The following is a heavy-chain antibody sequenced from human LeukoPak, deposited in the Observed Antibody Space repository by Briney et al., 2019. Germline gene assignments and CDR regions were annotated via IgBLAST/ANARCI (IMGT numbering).Heavy chain of an antibody. CDR3: ARDWGTSSLYLVN. CDR1: GFTFSSNG. J-gene: IGHJ4*02. Sequence: PGGSLRLSCAASGFTFSSNGMHWVRQAPGKGLEWVAFIQNDGNNKKYADSVKGRFTISRGNSKNTLYLQMNSLTAEDTAVYYCARDWGTSSLYLVNWGQGTLVTVSS. D-gene: IGHD6-6*01. CDR2: IQNDGNNK. V-gene: IGHV3-30*02.